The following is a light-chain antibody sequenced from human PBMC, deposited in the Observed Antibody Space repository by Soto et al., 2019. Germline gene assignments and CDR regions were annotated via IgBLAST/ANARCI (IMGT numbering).Light chain of an antibody. CDR2: DVS. V-gene: IGLV2-14*01. CDR3: SSCTTSSTI. J-gene: IGLJ2*01. Sequence: QSVLTQPASVSGSPGQSITISCTGTINDIGSYNYVSWYQQHPGRAPQLIIYDVSYRPSGVSNRFSASKSGNTASLTISGLQVEDEADYYCSSCTTSSTIFGGGTQLTVL. CDR1: INDIGSYNY.